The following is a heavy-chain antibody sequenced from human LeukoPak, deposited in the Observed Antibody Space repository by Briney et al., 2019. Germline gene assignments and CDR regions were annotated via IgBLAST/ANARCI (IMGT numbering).Heavy chain of an antibody. D-gene: IGHD5-24*01. CDR1: GFTFSSYT. J-gene: IGHJ4*02. CDR3: ARGQGLQLKSGSDY. Sequence: PGRSLRLSCAASGFTFSSYTMNWVRQARGKGLEWVSSISSSSSYIYYADSVKGRYTISRDNAKNSLFLQMNSLRAEDTAVYYCARGQGLQLKSGSDYWGQGTLVTVSS. V-gene: IGHV3-21*01. CDR2: ISSSSSYI.